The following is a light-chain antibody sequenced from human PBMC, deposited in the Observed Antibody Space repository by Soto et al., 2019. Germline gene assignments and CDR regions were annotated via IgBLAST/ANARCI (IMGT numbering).Light chain of an antibody. V-gene: IGKV3-11*01. Sequence: ETVLTQSPATLSLSPGETATLSCRASQNVDIYLAWYQQKPGQAPRLLIYDASNRATGIPARFSGSGSGTDFTLTISSLAPEDFAVYYCQQRKNWPPLTFGQGTRLE. CDR3: QQRKNWPPLT. J-gene: IGKJ5*01. CDR1: QNVDIY. CDR2: DAS.